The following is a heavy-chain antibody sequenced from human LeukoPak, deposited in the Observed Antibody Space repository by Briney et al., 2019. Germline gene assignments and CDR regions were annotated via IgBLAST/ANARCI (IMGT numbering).Heavy chain of an antibody. Sequence: SETLSLTCTVSGGSISSSSYYWGWIRQPPGKGLEWIGSIYYSGSTYYNPSLKSRVTISVDTSKNQFSLKLSSVTAADTAVYYCASLNYYDSSVFDYWGQGTLVTVSS. V-gene: IGHV4-39*01. D-gene: IGHD3-22*01. CDR1: GGSISSSSYY. CDR2: IYYSGST. CDR3: ASLNYYDSSVFDY. J-gene: IGHJ4*02.